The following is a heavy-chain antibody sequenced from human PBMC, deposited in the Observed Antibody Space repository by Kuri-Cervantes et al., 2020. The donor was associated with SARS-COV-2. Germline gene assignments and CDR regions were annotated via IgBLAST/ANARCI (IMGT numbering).Heavy chain of an antibody. V-gene: IGHV3-48*01. CDR1: GFTFSSYS. Sequence: GESLKISCAASGFTFSSYSVNWVRQAPGKGLEWVSYISSSSSTIYYADSVKGRFTISRDNAKNSLYLQMNSLRAEDTAVYYCARDPYCSSTSRYTGYYYYGMDVWGQGTTVTVSS. J-gene: IGHJ6*02. CDR3: ARDPYCSSTSRYTGYYYYGMDV. D-gene: IGHD2-2*02. CDR2: ISSSSSTI.